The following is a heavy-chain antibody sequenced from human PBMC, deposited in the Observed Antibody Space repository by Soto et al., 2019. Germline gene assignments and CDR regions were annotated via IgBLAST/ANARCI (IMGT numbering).Heavy chain of an antibody. Sequence: GGSLRLSCEASGFPFNTYAMAWFRQLPGMGLEWVSTTSIGGNTDFAESVRGRFSVSRDNSKNTLYLQMTNLRAEDAAIYFCAKDLRPGLVVPTKSGFDPWGQGTRVTVSS. CDR3: AKDLRPGLVVPTKSGFDP. J-gene: IGHJ5*02. D-gene: IGHD3-10*01. CDR2: TSIGGNT. V-gene: IGHV3-23*01. CDR1: GFPFNTYA.